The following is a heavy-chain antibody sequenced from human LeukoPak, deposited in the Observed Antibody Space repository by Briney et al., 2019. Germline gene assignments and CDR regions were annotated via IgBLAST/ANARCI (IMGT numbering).Heavy chain of an antibody. CDR2: MFASGST. Sequence: GGSLRLSCTASGFSVSSNYRSWVRQAPGKGLEWVSVMFASGSTYYADSVKGRFTFSRDIFRYTLYLQLNNLRVEDTALYYCARASGGGRQDRSKTIQYFQHWGQGTLVTVSS. V-gene: IGHV3-66*01. J-gene: IGHJ1*01. D-gene: IGHD2-15*01. CDR1: GFSVSSNY. CDR3: ARASGGGRQDRSKTIQYFQH.